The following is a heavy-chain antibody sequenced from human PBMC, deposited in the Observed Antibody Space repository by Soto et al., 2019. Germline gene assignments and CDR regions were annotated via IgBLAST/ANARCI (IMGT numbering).Heavy chain of an antibody. CDR2: IDHRGSA. V-gene: IGHV4-34*01. CDR3: TRRGGGNYPYYFDY. Sequence: QVQLQQWGAGLLKPSETLSLACAVYGGSFSGYYWSWIRQPPGKGLEWIGEIDHRGSANYNPSLKSRFTISVDTSKNQFSLKLSSVAAADTAVYYCTRRGGGNYPYYFDYWGQGTLLTVSS. J-gene: IGHJ4*02. CDR1: GGSFSGYY. D-gene: IGHD2-21*01.